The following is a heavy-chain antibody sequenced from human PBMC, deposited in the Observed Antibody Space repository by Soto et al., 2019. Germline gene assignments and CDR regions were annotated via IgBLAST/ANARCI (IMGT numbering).Heavy chain of an antibody. J-gene: IGHJ5*02. CDR3: VRDRGGSYWLDP. Sequence: GGSLRLSCAVSGFAFSSYAMHWVRQAPGQGLEWVSILYSGGTTYYADSVKGRFTFSRDNAANTVFLQMNNLRVDDTAVYYCVRDRGGSYWLDPWGQGTLVTVSS. V-gene: IGHV3-53*01. CDR1: GFAFSSYA. D-gene: IGHD1-26*01. CDR2: LYSGGTT.